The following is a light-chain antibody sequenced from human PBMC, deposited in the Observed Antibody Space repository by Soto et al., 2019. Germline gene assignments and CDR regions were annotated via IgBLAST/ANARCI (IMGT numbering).Light chain of an antibody. CDR1: QSVSSN. CDR3: QQYNNWPMYT. CDR2: GAS. J-gene: IGKJ2*01. V-gene: IGKV3-15*01. Sequence: ERVMTQSPATRSVSPGERATLSCRASQSVSSNLAWYQQKPGQAPRLLIYGASTRATGIPARFSGSGSGTEFTLTISSLQSEDFAVYYCQQYNNWPMYTFGQGTKVDIK.